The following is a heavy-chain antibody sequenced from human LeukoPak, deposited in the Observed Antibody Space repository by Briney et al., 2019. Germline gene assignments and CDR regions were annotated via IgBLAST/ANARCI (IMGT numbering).Heavy chain of an antibody. D-gene: IGHD6-6*01. V-gene: IGHV4-39*01. CDR2: IYYSGST. CDR1: GGSISSSSYY. Sequence: SETLSLTCTVSGGSISSSSYYWGWIRQPPGKGLEWIGSIYYSGSTYYNPSLKSRVTVSVDTSKNQFSLKLSSVTAADTAVYYCARHEGSSSGYYFDYWGQGTLVTVSS. CDR3: ARHEGSSSGYYFDY. J-gene: IGHJ4*02.